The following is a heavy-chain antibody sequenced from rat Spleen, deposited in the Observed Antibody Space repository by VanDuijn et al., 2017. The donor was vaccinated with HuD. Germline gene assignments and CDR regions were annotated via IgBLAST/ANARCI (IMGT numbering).Heavy chain of an antibody. D-gene: IGHD1-9*01. J-gene: IGHJ2*01. CDR3: ARPTTGIPFNY. Sequence: EVQLVESGGGLVQPGRSLKLSCAASGFTFSDFYMAWVRQAPKKGLEWVASIKFEDFTPYYGDSVMGRFTISRDNAKSTLYLQVDSLRSEDTAIYYCARPTTGIPFNYWGQGVMVTVSS. CDR2: IKFEDFTP. V-gene: IGHV5-22*01. CDR1: GFTFSDFY.